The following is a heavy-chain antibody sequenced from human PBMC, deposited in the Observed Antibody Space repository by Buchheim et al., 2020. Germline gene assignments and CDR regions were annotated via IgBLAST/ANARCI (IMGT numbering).Heavy chain of an antibody. CDR2: IYYTGNT. Sequence: QVQLQESGPGLVKPSETLSLTCSVSGGSISSYFWSWIRQPPGKGLEWIGYIYYTGNTKYNPSLKSRVTMSVDTSKNQISLRLSSVTAADTAVYSCARQGPGPKDFDYWGQGTL. V-gene: IGHV4-59*08. J-gene: IGHJ4*02. CDR1: GGSISSYF. CDR3: ARQGPGPKDFDY. D-gene: IGHD3-10*01.